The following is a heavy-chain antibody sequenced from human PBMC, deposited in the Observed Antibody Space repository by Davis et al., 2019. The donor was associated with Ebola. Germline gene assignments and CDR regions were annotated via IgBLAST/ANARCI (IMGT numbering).Heavy chain of an antibody. CDR2: ISGSGGST. CDR1: GFTFSSYA. J-gene: IGHJ6*02. Sequence: GGSLRLSCAASGFTFSSYAMNWVRQAPGKGLEWVSAISGSGGSTYYADSVKGRFTISRDNSKNTLYLQMNSLRAEDTAVYYCAKDYSSGWSNYYYGVDVWGQGTTVTVSS. D-gene: IGHD6-19*01. CDR3: AKDYSSGWSNYYYGVDV. V-gene: IGHV3-23*01.